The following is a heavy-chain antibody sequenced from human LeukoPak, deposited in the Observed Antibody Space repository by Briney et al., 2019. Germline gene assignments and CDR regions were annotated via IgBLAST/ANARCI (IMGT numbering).Heavy chain of an antibody. CDR2: VRTTAEGETT. CDR3: TADLGKTDDDS. Sequence: GGSLRLSCGGSGFIFNNAWMSWIRQAPGKGLEWVGRVRTTAEGETTDYAAPVRGRFTISRDDSKSTVYLQMNSLETEDTAICYCTADLGKTDDDSWGQGTLVTVSS. J-gene: IGHJ4*02. CDR1: GFIFNNAW. V-gene: IGHV3-15*01.